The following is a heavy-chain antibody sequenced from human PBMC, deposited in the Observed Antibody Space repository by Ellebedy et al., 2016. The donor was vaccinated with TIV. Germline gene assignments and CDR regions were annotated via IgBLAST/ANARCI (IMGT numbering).Heavy chain of an antibody. V-gene: IGHV3-7*01. CDR2: MSPDGSAK. J-gene: IGHJ4*02. CDR3: MAKDEGW. Sequence: GGSLRLXXVGSGITLRNYWMTWVRQAPGRGLEWVANMSPDGSAKFYVDSVRGRFTISRDSVKNSLYLQMNSLRVEDTAVYYCMAKDEGWWGQGTLVTVSS. CDR1: GITLRNYW. D-gene: IGHD6-19*01.